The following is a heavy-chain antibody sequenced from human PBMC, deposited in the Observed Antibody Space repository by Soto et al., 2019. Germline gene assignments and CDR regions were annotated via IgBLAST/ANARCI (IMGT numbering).Heavy chain of an antibody. J-gene: IGHJ5*02. CDR1: GGTFSSYT. Sequence: SVKVSCKASGGTFSSYTISWVRQAPGQGLEWMGRIIPILGIANYAQKFQGRVTITADKSTSTAYMELSSLRSEDAAVYYCARSIVVVTANWFDPWGQGTLVTVSS. CDR2: IIPILGIA. CDR3: ARSIVVVTANWFDP. V-gene: IGHV1-69*02. D-gene: IGHD2-21*02.